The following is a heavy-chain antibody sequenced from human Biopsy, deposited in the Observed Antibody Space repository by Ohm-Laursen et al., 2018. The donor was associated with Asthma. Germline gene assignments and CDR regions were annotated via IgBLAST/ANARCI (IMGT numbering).Heavy chain of an antibody. J-gene: IGHJ6*02. CDR1: GYTFSNYD. Sequence: SSVKVSCKASGYTFSNYDISWVRQAPRQGLEWMGGLIPVLGTADYAPMFEGRVTITADESTSTAYLELTSRRFEDTAVYYCARGYSGTDRIVYYYSGMEVWGQGTTVTVSS. D-gene: IGHD5-12*01. V-gene: IGHV1-69*01. CDR3: ARGYSGTDRIVYYYSGMEV. CDR2: LIPVLGTA.